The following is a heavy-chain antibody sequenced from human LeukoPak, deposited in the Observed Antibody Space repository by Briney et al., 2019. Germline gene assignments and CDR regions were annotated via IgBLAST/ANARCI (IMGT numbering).Heavy chain of an antibody. CDR1: GFTFSSHA. V-gene: IGHV3-30*04. D-gene: IGHD3-10*01. Sequence: PGGSLRLSCAASGFTFSSHAMQWVRQAPGKGLEWVAVISYDGSNKYYADSVKGRFTSSRDNSKNTLYLQMNSLRAEDTAVYYCARDGGITKRRLLGYFDYWGQGTLVTVSS. CDR3: ARDGGITKRRLLGYFDY. J-gene: IGHJ4*02. CDR2: ISYDGSNK.